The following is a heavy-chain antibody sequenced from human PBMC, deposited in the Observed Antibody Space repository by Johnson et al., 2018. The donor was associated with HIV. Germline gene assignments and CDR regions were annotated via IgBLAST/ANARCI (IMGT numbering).Heavy chain of an antibody. CDR2: ISYDGSKK. CDR3: ARFDEGWTAFDI. Sequence: QVQLVEPGVGVVQPGRSLRLSCAASGFTFSSYTMHWVRQAPGKGQAWVEVISYDGSKKYYADPGKGRFPISRDNSKNTLYLQMNSLRAEDTAVYYCARFDEGWTAFDIWGQGTMVTVSS. D-gene: IGHD2-15*01. J-gene: IGHJ3*02. CDR1: GFTFSSYT. V-gene: IGHV3-30*04.